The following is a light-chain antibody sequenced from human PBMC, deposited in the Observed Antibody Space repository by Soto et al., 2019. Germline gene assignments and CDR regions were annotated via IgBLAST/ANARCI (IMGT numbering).Light chain of an antibody. V-gene: IGKV3-11*01. J-gene: IGKJ2*01. Sequence: EIVLTQSPATLSLSPGERATLSCRASQRVSSYLAWYQQKHGQAPRLLIYDASNRATGIPARYSGSGSGTDFTLTINSLEPEDFAVYYCQQRSTRYTFGQGTKLEIK. CDR1: QRVSSY. CDR2: DAS. CDR3: QQRSTRYT.